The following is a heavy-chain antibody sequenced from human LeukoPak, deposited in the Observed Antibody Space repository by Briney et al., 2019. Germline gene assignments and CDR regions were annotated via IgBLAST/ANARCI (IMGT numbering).Heavy chain of an antibody. D-gene: IGHD6-19*01. V-gene: IGHV3-21*01. Sequence: GGSLRLSCAASGFTFSSYTMSWVRQALGKGLEWVSSITSSSSYIYYADSVKGRFTISRDNAKNSLYLQMNSLRAEDTAVYYCARDPPYSSGWYPEYWGQGTLVTVSS. CDR2: ITSSSSYI. CDR1: GFTFSSYT. J-gene: IGHJ4*02. CDR3: ARDPPYSSGWYPEY.